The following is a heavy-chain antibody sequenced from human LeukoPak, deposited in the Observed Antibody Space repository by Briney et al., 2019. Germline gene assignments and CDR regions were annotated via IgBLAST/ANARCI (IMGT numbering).Heavy chain of an antibody. Sequence: GGPLRLSCAASGFTFSSYSMNWVRQAPGKGLEWVSSISSSSSYIYYADSVKGRFTIARDNAKNSLYLQMNSLRAEDTAVYYCARDLTVVRGDLWFDPWGQGTLVTVSS. J-gene: IGHJ5*02. CDR2: ISSSSSYI. CDR3: ARDLTVVRGDLWFDP. CDR1: GFTFSSYS. V-gene: IGHV3-21*01. D-gene: IGHD3-10*01.